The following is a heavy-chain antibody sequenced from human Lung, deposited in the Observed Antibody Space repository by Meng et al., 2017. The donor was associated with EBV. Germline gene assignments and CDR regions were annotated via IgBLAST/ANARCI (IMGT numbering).Heavy chain of an antibody. CDR1: GGSISSSTW. V-gene: IGHV4-4*03. Sequence: QVQLQEPGPGLVKPPGTLSRTGAVSGGSISSSTWWSWVRQPPGKGLEWIGEIYHSGSTNYNPSLKSRVTISVDKSKNQFSLNLSSVTAADTAVYYCARVGQWLPIDYWGQGALVTVSS. CDR3: ARVGQWLPIDY. CDR2: IYHSGST. J-gene: IGHJ4*02. D-gene: IGHD6-19*01.